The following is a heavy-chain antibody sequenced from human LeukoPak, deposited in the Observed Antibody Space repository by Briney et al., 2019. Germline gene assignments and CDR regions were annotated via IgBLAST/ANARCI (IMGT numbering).Heavy chain of an antibody. J-gene: IGHJ4*02. V-gene: IGHV1-18*01. CDR2: ISAYNGNT. CDR1: GYTFTSYG. Sequence: ASVKVSCXASGYTFTSYGISWVRQAPGQGPGWMGWISAYNGNTNYAQKLQGRVTMTTHTSTSTAYMELRSLRSDDTAVYYCAGDGSSSSFDYWGQGTLVTVSS. D-gene: IGHD6-6*01. CDR3: AGDGSSSSFDY.